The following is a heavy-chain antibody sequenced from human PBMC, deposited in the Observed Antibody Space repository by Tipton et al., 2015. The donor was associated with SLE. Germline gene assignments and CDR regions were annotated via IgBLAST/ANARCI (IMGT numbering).Heavy chain of an antibody. CDR3: AQGADMDV. D-gene: IGHD3-16*01. J-gene: IGHJ6*03. CDR2: IYSGSGT. V-gene: IGHV3-23*03. CDR1: GFTFGSYA. Sequence: SLRLSCAASGFTFGSYAMSWVRQAPGKGLEWVSLIYSGSGTYYADSVKGRFTISRDNSKNTLYLQMNSLRAEDTAIYYCAQGADMDVWGKGTTVTVSS.